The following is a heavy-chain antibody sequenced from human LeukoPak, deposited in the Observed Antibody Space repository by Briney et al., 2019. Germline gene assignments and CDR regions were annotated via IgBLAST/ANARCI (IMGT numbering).Heavy chain of an antibody. CDR1: GFTFSNYA. Sequence: QPGGSLRLSCAASGFTFSNYAMSWVRQAPGQGLEWVSGFTGSGVSTYYADSVKGRFSVSRDNTKNTLYMHMNSLRVEDTAVYYCAKAGPRSSFDYWGQGTLVTVSS. J-gene: IGHJ4*02. D-gene: IGHD6-6*01. CDR3: AKAGPRSSFDY. V-gene: IGHV3-23*01. CDR2: FTGSGVST.